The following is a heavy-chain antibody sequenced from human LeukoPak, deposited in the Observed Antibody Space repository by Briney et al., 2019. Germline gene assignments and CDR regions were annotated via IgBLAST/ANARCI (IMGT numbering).Heavy chain of an antibody. J-gene: IGHJ4*02. CDR2: IYYSGST. CDR3: ARQMYYYDSSGYYDY. Sequence: SETLSLTCTVSGGSITSSYSYWGWIRQPPGKGLEWIGSIYYSGSTYYNPSLKGRVTISVDTSKNQFSLRLSSVTAADTAVYFCARQMYYYDSSGYYDYWGQGALVTVSS. D-gene: IGHD3-22*01. V-gene: IGHV4-39*01. CDR1: GGSITSSYSY.